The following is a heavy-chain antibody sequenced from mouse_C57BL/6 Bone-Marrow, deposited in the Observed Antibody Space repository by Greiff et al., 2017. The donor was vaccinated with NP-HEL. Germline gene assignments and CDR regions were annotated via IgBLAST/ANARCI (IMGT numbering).Heavy chain of an antibody. Sequence: QVQLQQSGAELAKPGASVKLSCKASGYTFTSYWMHWVKQRPGQGLEWIGYINPSSGYTKYNQKFKDKATLTADKSSSTAYMQLSILTYEDSAVYYCAISYYGNYVDYWGQGTTLTVSS. J-gene: IGHJ2*01. CDR1: GYTFTSYW. D-gene: IGHD2-1*01. CDR3: AISYYGNYVDY. V-gene: IGHV1-7*01. CDR2: INPSSGYT.